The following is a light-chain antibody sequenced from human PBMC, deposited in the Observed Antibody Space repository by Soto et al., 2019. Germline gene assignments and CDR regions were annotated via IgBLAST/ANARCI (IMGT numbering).Light chain of an antibody. V-gene: IGLV2-23*01. J-gene: IGLJ1*01. CDR2: EGS. Sequence: QSVLTQPASGSGSPGQSITISCTGTSSDVGSYNLVSWYQQHPGKAPKLMIYEGSKRPSGVSNRFSGSKSGNTASLTISGLQAEDEADYHCCSYAGSSACVFGTGTKVTVL. CDR3: CSYAGSSACV. CDR1: SSDVGSYNL.